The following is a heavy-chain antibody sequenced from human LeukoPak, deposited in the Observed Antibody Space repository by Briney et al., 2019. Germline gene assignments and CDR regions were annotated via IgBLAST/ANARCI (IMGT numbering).Heavy chain of an antibody. CDR2: FYYSGST. CDR3: ARLKLSFGESLYYFDY. J-gene: IGHJ4*02. CDR1: GGYISSSSYY. V-gene: IGHV4-39*07. Sequence: SETLSLTCTVSGGYISSSSYYWGWIRLPPGRGLEWIGSFYYSGSTNYNPSLKSRVTISVDTSKNQFSLKLSSVTAADTAVYYCARLKLSFGESLYYFDYWGQGTLVTVSS. D-gene: IGHD3-10*01.